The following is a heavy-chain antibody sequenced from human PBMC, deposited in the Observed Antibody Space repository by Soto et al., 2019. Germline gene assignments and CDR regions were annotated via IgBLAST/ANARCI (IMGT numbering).Heavy chain of an antibody. CDR1: GFTFGDYA. V-gene: IGHV3-49*03. CDR2: IRSKAYGGTT. D-gene: IGHD5-12*01. J-gene: IGHJ4*02. Sequence: GGSLRLSCTASGFTFGDYAMSWFRQAPGKGLEWVGFIRSKAYGGTTEYAASVKGRFTISRDDSKSIAHLQMNSLRAEDTAVYYCARAEVPDGYPYYFDYWGQGTLVTVSS. CDR3: ARAEVPDGYPYYFDY.